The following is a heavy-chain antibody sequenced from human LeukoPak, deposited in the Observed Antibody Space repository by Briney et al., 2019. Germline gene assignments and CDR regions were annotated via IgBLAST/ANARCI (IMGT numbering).Heavy chain of an antibody. CDR3: TTYVGATAY. V-gene: IGHV3-15*01. D-gene: IGHD1-26*01. CDR2: IKTKTDDGAT. J-gene: IGHJ4*02. CDR1: GFTFSNAR. Sequence: GGSLRLSCAASGFTFSNARMNWVRQAPGKGLEWVGRIKTKTDDGATDYSAPVKARFTISRDDSKTTLYLQMNGLKTEDTAIYHCTTYVGATAYWGQGTLVTVSS.